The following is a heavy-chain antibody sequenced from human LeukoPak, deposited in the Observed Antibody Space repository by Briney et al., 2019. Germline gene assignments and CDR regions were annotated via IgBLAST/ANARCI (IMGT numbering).Heavy chain of an antibody. CDR1: GNSISSGDNY. J-gene: IGHJ5*02. CDR2: IYTSGST. Sequence: SETLSLTCTVSGNSISSGDNYWSWIRQPAGKGLEWIGRIYTSGSTNYNPSLKSRVTISGDTSKNQFSLRLSSVTAADTAVYYCARQLSSAGNWFDPWGQGTLVTVSS. CDR3: ARQLSSAGNWFDP. D-gene: IGHD6-19*01. V-gene: IGHV4-61*02.